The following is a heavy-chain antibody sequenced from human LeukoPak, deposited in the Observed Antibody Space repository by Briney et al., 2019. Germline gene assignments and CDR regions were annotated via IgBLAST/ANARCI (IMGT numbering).Heavy chain of an antibody. Sequence: GGSLRLSCAASGFTFSSYGMHWVRQAPGKGLEWVAVIWYDGSNKYYADSVKGRFTISRDNSKNTLYLQMNSLRAEDTAVYYCAKGSAGSSDTCYFDYWGQGTLVTVSS. J-gene: IGHJ4*02. CDR1: GFTFSSYG. D-gene: IGHD1-14*01. CDR3: AKGSAGSSDTCYFDY. V-gene: IGHV3-33*06. CDR2: IWYDGSNK.